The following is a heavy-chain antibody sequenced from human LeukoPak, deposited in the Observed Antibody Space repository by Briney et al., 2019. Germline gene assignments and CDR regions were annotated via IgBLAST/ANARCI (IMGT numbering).Heavy chain of an antibody. CDR3: ARDFRSGYDVYYYYYMDV. V-gene: IGHV3-23*01. J-gene: IGHJ6*03. CDR1: GFTFSSFA. CDR2: ISGRDGST. Sequence: GGSQRLSCAASGFTFSSFAMSWVRQAPGKGLEWVSGISGRDGSTYYADSVKGRFTISRDISKNTLYLQMNSLRVDDTAVYYCARDFRSGYDVYYYYYMDVWGKGTTVTISS. D-gene: IGHD5-12*01.